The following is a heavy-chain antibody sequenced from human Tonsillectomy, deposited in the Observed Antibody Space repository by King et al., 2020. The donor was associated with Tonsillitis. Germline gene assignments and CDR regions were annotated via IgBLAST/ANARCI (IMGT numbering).Heavy chain of an antibody. V-gene: IGHV4-31*03. D-gene: IGHD6-6*01. J-gene: IGHJ5*02. CDR3: ARDQVRRSIAARPGWFDP. CDR1: GGSISSGGYY. Sequence: VQLQESGPGLVKPSQTLSLTCTVSGGSISSGGYYWSWIRQHPGKGLEWIGYIYYSGSTYYNPSLKSRVTISVDTSKNQFSLKLSSVTAADTAVYYCARDQVRRSIAARPGWFDPWGQGTLVTVSS. CDR2: IYYSGST.